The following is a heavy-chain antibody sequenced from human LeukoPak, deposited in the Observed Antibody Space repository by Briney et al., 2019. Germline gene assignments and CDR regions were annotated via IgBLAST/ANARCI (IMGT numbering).Heavy chain of an antibody. CDR2: TSSDLNVK. D-gene: IGHD3-10*01. CDR1: GFTFRNYV. CDR3: AREGYYGSGSPPSLYFDY. J-gene: IGHJ4*02. V-gene: IGHV3-30-3*01. Sequence: GGSLGLSCAASGFTFRNYVIHWVRQAPGKGLEWVAVTSSDLNVKLYADSVKGRFTISRDNSRSTLYLQMNSLRPEDTAIYYCAREGYYGSGSPPSLYFDYWGQGALVTVSS.